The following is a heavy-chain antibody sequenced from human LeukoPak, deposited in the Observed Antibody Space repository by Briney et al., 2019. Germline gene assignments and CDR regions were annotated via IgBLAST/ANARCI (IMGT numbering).Heavy chain of an antibody. J-gene: IGHJ4*02. CDR3: AKDPAGTGPGIDY. CDR1: GFTVSSNY. CDR2: IYSGGST. V-gene: IGHV3-66*01. D-gene: IGHD6-13*01. Sequence: GGSLRLSCAASGFTVSSNYMSWVRQAPGKGLEGVSVIYSGGSTYYADSVKGRFTISRDNSKNTLYLQMNSLRAEDTAVYYCAKDPAGTGPGIDYWGQGTLVTVSS.